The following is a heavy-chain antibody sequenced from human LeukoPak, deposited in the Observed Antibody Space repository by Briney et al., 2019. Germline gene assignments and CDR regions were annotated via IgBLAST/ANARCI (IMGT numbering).Heavy chain of an antibody. D-gene: IGHD6-13*01. J-gene: IGHJ6*03. CDR2: IIPIFGTA. V-gene: IGHV1-69*13. CDR3: ARDVRVKQQLTIRGSDYFYYMDV. Sequence: VASVKVSCKASGGTLSSFALSWVRQAPGQGLEWMGGIIPIFGTANYAQKFQGRVTIYSDASTSTDYMELSSLRSEDTAVYYCARDVRVKQQLTIRGSDYFYYMDVWGNGTTVIVSS. CDR1: GGTLSSFA.